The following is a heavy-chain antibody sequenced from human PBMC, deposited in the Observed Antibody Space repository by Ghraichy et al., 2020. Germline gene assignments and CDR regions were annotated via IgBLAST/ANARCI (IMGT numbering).Heavy chain of an antibody. J-gene: IGHJ6*03. V-gene: IGHV4-34*01. D-gene: IGHD6-6*01. CDR1: GGSFSGYY. CDR3: ARGNTARLKSPYYYYYMDV. CDR2: INHSGST. Sequence: SQTLSLTCAVYGGSFSGYYWSWIRQPPGKGLEWSGEINHSGSTTYNPSLKSRVTISVDTSKNQFSLKLSSVTAADTAVYYCARGNTARLKSPYYYYYMDVWGKGTMVTVSS.